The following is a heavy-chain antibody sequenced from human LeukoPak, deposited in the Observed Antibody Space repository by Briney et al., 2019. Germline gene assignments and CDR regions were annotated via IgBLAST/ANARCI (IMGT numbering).Heavy chain of an antibody. CDR3: AKLAKYFYGSETYYFFEH. CDR1: GFSVRTTC. V-gene: IGHV3-66*04. D-gene: IGHD3-10*01. CDR2: LYTGGGT. Sequence: GGSLRLSCAASGFSVRTTCMTWVRQAPGKGLEWVSVLYTGGGTDHADSVKGRFTIFRDNSKNTLSLQMNSLRVEDTAVYYCAKLAKYFYGSETYYFFEHWGQGTPVTASS. J-gene: IGHJ1*01.